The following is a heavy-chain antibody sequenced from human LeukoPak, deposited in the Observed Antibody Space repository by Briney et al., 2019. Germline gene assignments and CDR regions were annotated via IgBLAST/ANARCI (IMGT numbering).Heavy chain of an antibody. Sequence: PAETLSLTCTVSGGSISSYYWSWIRQPPGKRLEWIGYIYYSGSTNYNPSLKSRVTISVDTSKNQFSLKLSSVTAADTAVYYCAREEMATISGFAFDIWGQGTMVTVSS. J-gene: IGHJ3*02. CDR3: AREEMATISGFAFDI. CDR2: IYYSGST. V-gene: IGHV4-59*01. CDR1: GGSISSYY. D-gene: IGHD5-24*01.